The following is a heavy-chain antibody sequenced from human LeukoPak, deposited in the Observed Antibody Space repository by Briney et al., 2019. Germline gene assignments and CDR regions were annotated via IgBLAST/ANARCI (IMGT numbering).Heavy chain of an antibody. CDR1: GFTFSSYS. CDR2: ISSSSSYI. Sequence: GGSLRLSCAASGFTFSSYSMNWVRQAPGKGLEWVSSISSSSSYIYYADSVKGRFTISRDNAKNSLYLQMNSLRAEDTAVYYCARDRGSYYLYAFDIWGQGTMVTVSS. D-gene: IGHD1-26*01. J-gene: IGHJ3*02. V-gene: IGHV3-21*01. CDR3: ARDRGSYYLYAFDI.